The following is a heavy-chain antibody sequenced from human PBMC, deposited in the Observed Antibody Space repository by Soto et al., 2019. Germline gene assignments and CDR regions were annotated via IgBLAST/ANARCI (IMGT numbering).Heavy chain of an antibody. D-gene: IGHD1-7*01. CDR3: ARETGTRSYYYMDV. Sequence: SETLSLTCTVSGGSISSSSYYWGWIRQPPGKGLEWIGSIYYSGSTYYNPSLKSRVTISVDTSKNQFSLKLSSVTAADTAVYFCARETGTRSYYYMDVWGKGTTVTVSS. CDR2: IYYSGST. J-gene: IGHJ6*03. V-gene: IGHV4-39*07. CDR1: GGSISSSSYY.